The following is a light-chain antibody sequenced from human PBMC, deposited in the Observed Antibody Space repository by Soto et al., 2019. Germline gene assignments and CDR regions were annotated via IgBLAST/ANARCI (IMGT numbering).Light chain of an antibody. CDR3: LQPMSYPWT. CDR1: QYIGRY. CDR2: AAS. Sequence: DIQMTQSPSAMSASLGDRVTITCRASQYIGRYLAWFQQKPGNAPTRLIFAASSLDSGAPSRFSASGSVTEFTLPISSLQPEDFATYYCLQPMSYPWTFGQGTKVEF. J-gene: IGKJ1*01. V-gene: IGKV1-17*03.